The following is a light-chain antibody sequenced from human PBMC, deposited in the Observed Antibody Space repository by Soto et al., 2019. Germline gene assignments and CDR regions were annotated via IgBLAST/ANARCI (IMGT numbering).Light chain of an antibody. J-gene: IGLJ1*01. CDR2: DVT. CDR3: CAHVGSSTYV. Sequence: QSVLTQPRSVSGSPGQSVTISCSGTSIDVDDYVSWYQQHPGKAPKVIIYDVTERPSGVHDRFSGSKSGNAASLTVSGLQAEDEADYYCCAHVGSSTYVFGSGTKVTVL. CDR1: SIDVDDY. V-gene: IGLV2-11*01.